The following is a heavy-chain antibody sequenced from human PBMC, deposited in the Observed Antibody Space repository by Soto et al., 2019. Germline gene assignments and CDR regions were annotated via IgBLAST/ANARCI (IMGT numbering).Heavy chain of an antibody. CDR1: GGSISSYY. J-gene: IGHJ6*02. CDR3: ARGFRDSSGYYERWTYGMDV. CDR2: IYYSGST. D-gene: IGHD3-22*01. Sequence: KTSETLSLTCTVSGGSISSYYWSWIRQPPGKGLEWIGYIYYSGSTNYNPSLKSRVTISVDTSKNQFSLKLSSVTAADTAVYYCARGFRDSSGYYERWTYGMDVWRQGTTVTVSS. V-gene: IGHV4-59*01.